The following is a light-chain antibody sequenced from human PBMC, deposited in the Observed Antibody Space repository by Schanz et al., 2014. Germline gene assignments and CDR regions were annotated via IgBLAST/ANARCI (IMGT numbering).Light chain of an antibody. J-gene: IGKJ3*01. CDR2: GAS. CDR3: QHFGWPPLYT. Sequence: EIVMTQSPATLSVSPGERATLSCRASQSVSSNLAWFQQKPGQAPRLLIYGASTRATGIPARFSGSGSGTEFTLTISSLQSEDFAVYYCQHFGWPPLYTFGPGTSVDI. V-gene: IGKV3-15*01. CDR1: QSVSSN.